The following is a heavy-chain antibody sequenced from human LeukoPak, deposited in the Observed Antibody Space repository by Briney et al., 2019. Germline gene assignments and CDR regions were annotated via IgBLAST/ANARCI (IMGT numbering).Heavy chain of an antibody. Sequence: SLRLSSAASGFTLDGYAMHWVRQAPGKGLEWVSGISWNSGSIGYADSVKRRFTISRDNAKNSLYLQMNSLRAEDTALYYCAKDRFIAVAGGNFDYWGQGTLVTVSS. CDR2: ISWNSGSI. CDR1: GFTLDGYA. CDR3: AKDRFIAVAGGNFDY. V-gene: IGHV3-9*01. D-gene: IGHD6-19*01. J-gene: IGHJ4*02.